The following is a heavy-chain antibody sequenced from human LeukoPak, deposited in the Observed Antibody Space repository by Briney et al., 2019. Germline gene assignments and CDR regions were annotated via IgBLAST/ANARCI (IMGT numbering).Heavy chain of an antibody. V-gene: IGHV3-23*01. CDR3: AKWGDYDVLTGYYVSDY. Sequence: PGRSLRLSCGASGFTFSNYAMSWVRQAPGKGLEWVSAITGGGRSTYYADSVKGRFTISRDNSKNTLYLQMNSLRTEDTAVYYCAKWGDYDVLTGYYVSDYWGQGTLVTVSS. CDR2: ITGGGRST. CDR1: GFTFSNYA. J-gene: IGHJ4*02. D-gene: IGHD3-9*01.